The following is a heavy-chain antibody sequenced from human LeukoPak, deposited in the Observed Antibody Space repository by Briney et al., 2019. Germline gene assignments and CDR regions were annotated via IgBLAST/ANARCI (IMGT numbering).Heavy chain of an antibody. CDR1: GFTFSSYA. CDR3: AKCTWTSGFDGIDY. D-gene: IGHD5-12*01. Sequence: GGSLRLSCAASGFTFSSYAMTWVRQAPGKGLEWVSSVSASGRSTYYADSVKGQFTISRDNSKNTLYLQMNSLRAEDAAEYYCAKCTWTSGFDGIDYWGQGTLVTVSS. J-gene: IGHJ4*02. V-gene: IGHV3-23*01. CDR2: VSASGRST.